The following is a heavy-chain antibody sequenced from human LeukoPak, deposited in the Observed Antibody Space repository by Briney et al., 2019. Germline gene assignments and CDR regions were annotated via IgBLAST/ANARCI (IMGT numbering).Heavy chain of an antibody. CDR2: INPNSGGT. Sequence: VASVKVSCTASGYTFTGYYMHWVRQAPGRGLEWMGWINPNSGGTNYAQKFQGRVTMTRDTSISTAYMELSRLRSDDTAVYYCATAPAGWLVPFDYWGQGTLVTVSS. J-gene: IGHJ4*02. CDR3: ATAPAGWLVPFDY. D-gene: IGHD6-19*01. V-gene: IGHV1-2*02. CDR1: GYTFTGYY.